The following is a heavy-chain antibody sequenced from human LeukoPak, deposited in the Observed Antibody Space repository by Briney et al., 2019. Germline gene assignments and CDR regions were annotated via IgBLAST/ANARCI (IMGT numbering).Heavy chain of an antibody. J-gene: IGHJ5*02. Sequence: PGGSLRLSCAASGFSFSNHGMHWVRQAPGKRLEWVAAIWDDGNNKRYANSVNGRFTISRDNSENTLYLQMNGLTAEDTAMYYCARDSYQDYYGRFDPWGQGTLVIVSS. V-gene: IGHV3-33*01. CDR3: ARDSYQDYYGRFDP. CDR2: IWDDGNNK. D-gene: IGHD3-10*01. CDR1: GFSFSNHG.